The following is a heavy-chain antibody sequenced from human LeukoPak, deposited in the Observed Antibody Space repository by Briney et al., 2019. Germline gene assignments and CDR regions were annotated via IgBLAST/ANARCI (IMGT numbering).Heavy chain of an antibody. V-gene: IGHV4-4*07. CDR1: GGSISSYY. D-gene: IGHD4-11*01. J-gene: IGHJ6*03. Sequence: SETLSLTCTVSGGSISSYYWSWIRQPAGKGLEWIGRIYTSGSTYYNPSLKSRVTISVDTSKNQFSLKLSSVTAADTAVYYCARALLDYSKGYYYYYYMDVWGKGTTVTVSS. CDR2: IYTSGST. CDR3: ARALLDYSKGYYYYYYMDV.